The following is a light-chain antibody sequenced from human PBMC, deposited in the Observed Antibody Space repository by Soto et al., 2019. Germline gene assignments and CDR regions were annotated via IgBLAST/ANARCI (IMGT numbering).Light chain of an antibody. J-gene: IGKJ3*01. Sequence: EVVLTQSPATLSMSPGERATLSCRASQSISSYLAWYQQKPGQSPRLLISDASNRATGIPARFSGSGTGTDFTLTISSLEPEDFVVYYCQQRGNWPFTFGPGTKVDIK. CDR1: QSISSY. V-gene: IGKV3-11*01. CDR3: QQRGNWPFT. CDR2: DAS.